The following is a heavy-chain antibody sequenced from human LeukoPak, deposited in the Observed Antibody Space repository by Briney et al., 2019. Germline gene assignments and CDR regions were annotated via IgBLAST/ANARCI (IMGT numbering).Heavy chain of an antibody. CDR2: ISHSGST. V-gene: IGHV4-34*01. CDR1: GGSFSGYY. CDR3: ARGRITIS. D-gene: IGHD3-3*01. J-gene: IGHJ5*02. Sequence: SETLSLTCAVFGGSFSGYYWSWIRQPPGKGLEWIGEISHSGSTNYNPSLKSRVTISVDTSKNQFSLKLSPVTAADTSVYYCARGRITISWGQGTLVTVSS.